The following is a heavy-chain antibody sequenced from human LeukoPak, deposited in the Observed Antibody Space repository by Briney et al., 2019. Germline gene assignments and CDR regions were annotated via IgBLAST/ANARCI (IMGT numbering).Heavy chain of an antibody. D-gene: IGHD3-22*01. CDR2: ISGSGGST. V-gene: IGHV3-23*01. CDR1: GFTFSSYG. Sequence: GGTLRLSCAASGFTFSSYGMSWVRQAPGKGLEWVSAISGSGGSTYYADSVKGRFTISRDNSKNTLYLQMNSLRAEDTAVYYCAKGVTYYYDSSGYHFDYWGQGTLVTVSS. J-gene: IGHJ4*02. CDR3: AKGVTYYYDSSGYHFDY.